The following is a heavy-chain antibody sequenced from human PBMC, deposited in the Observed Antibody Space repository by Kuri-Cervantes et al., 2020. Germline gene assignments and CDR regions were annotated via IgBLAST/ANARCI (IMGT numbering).Heavy chain of an antibody. J-gene: IGHJ3*02. CDR1: GFTFSSYE. D-gene: IGHD6-25*01. V-gene: IGHV3-7*01. CDR3: ARGGPGGSGAFDI. Sequence: GGSLRLSCAASGFTFSSYEMNWVRQAPGKGLEWVANIKQDGSEKYYVDSVKGRFTISRDNAKNSLYLQMNSLRAEDTAVYYCARGGPGGSGAFDIWGQGTMVTVSS. CDR2: IKQDGSEK.